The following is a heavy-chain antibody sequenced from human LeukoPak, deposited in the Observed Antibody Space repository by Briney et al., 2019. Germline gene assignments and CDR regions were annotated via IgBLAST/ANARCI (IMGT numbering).Heavy chain of an antibody. CDR1: GGTFSSYA. V-gene: IGHV7-4-1*02. J-gene: IGHJ6*02. CDR2: INTKTGDP. Sequence: ASVKASCKASGGTFSSYAMNWVRQAPGQGLEWMGWINTKTGDPTYGQGFTGRFVFSLDTSVSTAYLQISSLKAEDTAVYYCARALNYYYYGMDVWGQGTTVTVSS. CDR3: ARALNYYYYGMDV.